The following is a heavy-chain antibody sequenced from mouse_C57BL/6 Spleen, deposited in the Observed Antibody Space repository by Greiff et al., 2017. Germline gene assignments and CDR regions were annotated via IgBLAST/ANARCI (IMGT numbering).Heavy chain of an antibody. J-gene: IGHJ3*01. D-gene: IGHD1-1*02. CDR3: TTGGNPFAY. V-gene: IGHV14-1*01. CDR1: GFNIKDYY. Sequence: VQLQQSGAELVRPGASVTLSCTASGFNIKDYYMHWVKQRPEQGLEWIGRIDPEDGDTEYAPKFQGKATMTADTSSNTAYLQLSSLTAEDTAVYYCTTGGNPFAYWGQGTLVTVSA. CDR2: IDPEDGDT.